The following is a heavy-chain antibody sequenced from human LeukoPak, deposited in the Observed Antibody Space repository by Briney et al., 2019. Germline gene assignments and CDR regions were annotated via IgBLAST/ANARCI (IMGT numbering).Heavy chain of an antibody. Sequence: ASVKVSCKASGYTFTNSDITWVRQAPGQGLEWMGRISTSNGDTNYAAKLQGRVTMTTDTSTSTVYMELGSLTFDDPAVYFCARDPYHRLGPPLDLWGQGTLVTVSS. CDR3: ARDPYHRLGPPLDL. CDR2: ISTSNGDT. D-gene: IGHD1-14*01. CDR1: GYTFTNSD. J-gene: IGHJ5*02. V-gene: IGHV1-18*01.